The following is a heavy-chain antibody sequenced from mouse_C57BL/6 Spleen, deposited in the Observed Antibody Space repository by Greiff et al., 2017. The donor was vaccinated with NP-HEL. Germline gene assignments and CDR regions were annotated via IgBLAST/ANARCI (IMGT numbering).Heavy chain of an antibody. D-gene: IGHD1-1*01. V-gene: IGHV1-19*01. J-gene: IGHJ4*01. CDR3: ARSGVTTVVATKAMDY. Sequence: EVQLQQSGPVLVKPGASVKMSCKASGYTFTDYYMNWVKQSHGKSLEWIGVINPYNGGTSYNQKFKGKATLTVDKSSSTAYMELNSLTSEDSAVYYCARSGVTTVVATKAMDYWGQGTSVTVSS. CDR2: INPYNGGT. CDR1: GYTFTDYY.